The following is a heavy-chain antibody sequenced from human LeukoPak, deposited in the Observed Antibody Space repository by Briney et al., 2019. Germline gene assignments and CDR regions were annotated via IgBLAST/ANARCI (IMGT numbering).Heavy chain of an antibody. Sequence: SQTLSLTCTVSGGSISSGDYYWSWIRQPPGKGLEWSGYIYYSGSTYYNPSLKSRVTISVDTSKNQFSLKLSSVTAADTAVYYCARGRMVTKYYFDYWGQGTLVTVSS. CDR2: IYYSGST. J-gene: IGHJ4*02. V-gene: IGHV4-30-4*01. CDR3: ARGRMVTKYYFDY. D-gene: IGHD5-18*01. CDR1: GGSISSGDYY.